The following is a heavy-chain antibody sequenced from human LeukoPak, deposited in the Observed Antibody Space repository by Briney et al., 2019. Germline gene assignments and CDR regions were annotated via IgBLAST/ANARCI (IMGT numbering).Heavy chain of an antibody. V-gene: IGHV4-4*07. J-gene: IGHJ3*02. CDR2: IYYSGTT. CDR3: ARIGCGGGSCYSQRGAFDI. CDR1: GGSISSYY. Sequence: SETLSLTCTVSGGSISSYYWSWIRQPAGKGLEWIGSIYYSGTTYYNPSLESRVTISVDTSKNQFSLKVTSVTAADTALYYCARIGCGGGSCYSQRGAFDIWGQRTMVTVSS. D-gene: IGHD2-15*01.